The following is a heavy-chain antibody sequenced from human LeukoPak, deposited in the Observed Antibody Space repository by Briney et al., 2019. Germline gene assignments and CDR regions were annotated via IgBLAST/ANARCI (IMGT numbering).Heavy chain of an antibody. D-gene: IGHD1-26*01. Sequence: PGGSLRLSCAASGFTFEDYGMSWVRQAPGKGLEWVSGINWHGDRTGYADSVKGRFTISRDNAKNSLYLQMNSLRAEDTAVYYRATHLTIVGATRGWYFDLWGRGTLVTVSS. J-gene: IGHJ2*01. V-gene: IGHV3-20*04. CDR2: INWHGDRT. CDR1: GFTFEDYG. CDR3: ATHLTIVGATRGWYFDL.